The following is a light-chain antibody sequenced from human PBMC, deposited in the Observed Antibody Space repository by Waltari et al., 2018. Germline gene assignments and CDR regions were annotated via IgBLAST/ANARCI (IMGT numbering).Light chain of an antibody. CDR2: GKN. J-gene: IGLJ2*01. CDR1: SLRSYY. V-gene: IGLV3-19*01. Sequence: SSELTQDPAVSVALGQTVRITCQGDSLRSYYASWYQHKPGQAPVLVIYGKNNRPSGIPDRFSGSSSGNTASLTITGAQAEDEADYYCNSRDSSGNRLGVVFGGGTKLTVL. CDR3: NSRDSSGNRLGVV.